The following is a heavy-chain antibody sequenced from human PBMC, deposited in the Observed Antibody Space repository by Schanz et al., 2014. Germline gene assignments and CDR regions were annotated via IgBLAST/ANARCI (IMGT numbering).Heavy chain of an antibody. V-gene: IGHV3-23*01. CDR2: ISGSGSST. J-gene: IGHJ1*01. D-gene: IGHD2-8*02. Sequence: EVQLLESGGGLVQPGGSLRLSCAASGFTFSSYAMTWVRQAPGKGLDWVSAISGSGSSTYYADSVKGRFTISRDNSKNTLKLQMKHLRAGDADVYVCAKETGIGGVVGRNENGGFHHWGQGTRVTVSS. CDR1: GFTFSSYA. CDR3: AKETGIGGVVGRNENGGFHH.